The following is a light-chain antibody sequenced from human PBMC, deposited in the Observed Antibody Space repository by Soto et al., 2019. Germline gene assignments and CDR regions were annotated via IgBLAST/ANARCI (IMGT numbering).Light chain of an antibody. V-gene: IGKV3-20*01. CDR2: GAS. CDR3: QQYGNSPRT. J-gene: IGKJ1*01. CDR1: QSISRY. Sequence: EIVLTQSPGTLSLSPGERTTLSCRASQSISRYLAWYQQKPGQAPRLLIHGASSRATGIPDRCSGSGSGTDFTLTTSRLEPEDFAVYYCQQYGNSPRTFGQGTKVDIK.